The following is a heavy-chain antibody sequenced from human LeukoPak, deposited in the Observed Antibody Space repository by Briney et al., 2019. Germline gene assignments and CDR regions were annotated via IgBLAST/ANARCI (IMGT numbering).Heavy chain of an antibody. V-gene: IGHV3-30-3*01. Sequence: GGSLRLSCAASGFTFSNYVIHWVRQAPGKGLEWVAVTSSDLNVMLYADSVKGRFTISRDNSRSTLYLQMNSLRPEDTAIYYCAREGYYGSGSPPSLYFDYWGQGTLVTVSS. CDR2: TSSDLNVM. J-gene: IGHJ4*02. D-gene: IGHD3-10*01. CDR3: AREGYYGSGSPPSLYFDY. CDR1: GFTFSNYV.